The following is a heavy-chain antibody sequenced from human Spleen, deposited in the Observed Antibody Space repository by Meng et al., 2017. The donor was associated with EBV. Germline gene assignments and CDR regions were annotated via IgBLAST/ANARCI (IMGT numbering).Heavy chain of an antibody. V-gene: IGHV1-46*01. D-gene: IGHD5-12*01. J-gene: IGHJ4*02. Sequence: QVQLVQSGAEVKKPGASGKVSCRASGFTFTNYYMHWVRQAPGQGLEGMGIINPSGSSTSYAQKFQGRVTMTRDSSTSTVYMELSSLTSEDTAVYYCAKSEGGYEADWGQGTLVTVAS. CDR2: INPSGSST. CDR3: AKSEGGYEAD. CDR1: GFTFTNYY.